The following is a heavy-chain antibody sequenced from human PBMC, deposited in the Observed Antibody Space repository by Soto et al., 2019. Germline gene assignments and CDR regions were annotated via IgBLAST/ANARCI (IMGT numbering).Heavy chain of an antibody. CDR3: ARDKITGLFDY. J-gene: IGHJ4*02. CDR1: GGSFSGYY. V-gene: IGHV4-34*01. Sequence: SETLSLTCAVYGGSFSGYYWTWIRQPPGTGLEWIGEINHSRSTNYNPSLKSRVTISVDTSKNQFSLKLTSLTAADTAVYYCARDKITGLFDYWGQGTLVTVS. D-gene: IGHD2-8*02. CDR2: INHSRST.